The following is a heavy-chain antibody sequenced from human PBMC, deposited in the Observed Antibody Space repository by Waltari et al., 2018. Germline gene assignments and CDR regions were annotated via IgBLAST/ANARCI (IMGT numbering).Heavy chain of an antibody. D-gene: IGHD5-12*01. V-gene: IGHV3-30-3*01. Sequence: QVQLVESGGGVVQPGRSLRLSCAASGFTFSSYAMHWVRQAPGKGLEWVAVISYDGSNKYDADSVKGRFTISRDNSKNTLYLQMNSLRAEDTAVYYCARERGGSIDYWGQGTLVTVSS. J-gene: IGHJ4*02. CDR1: GFTFSSYA. CDR3: ARERGGSIDY. CDR2: ISYDGSNK.